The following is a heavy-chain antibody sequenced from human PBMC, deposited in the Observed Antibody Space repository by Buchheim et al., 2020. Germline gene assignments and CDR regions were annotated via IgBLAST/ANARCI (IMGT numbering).Heavy chain of an antibody. CDR1: GGSISSSSYY. V-gene: IGHV4-39*01. Sequence: QQQLQESGPGLVKPSETLSLTCTVSGGSISSSSYYWGWIRQPPGKGLEWIGSIYYSGSTYYNPSLKSRVTISVDTSQNQFSLKLSSVTAADTAVYYCARQPGYCSSTSCYTGGNWFDPWGQGTL. CDR2: IYYSGST. CDR3: ARQPGYCSSTSCYTGGNWFDP. J-gene: IGHJ5*02. D-gene: IGHD2-2*02.